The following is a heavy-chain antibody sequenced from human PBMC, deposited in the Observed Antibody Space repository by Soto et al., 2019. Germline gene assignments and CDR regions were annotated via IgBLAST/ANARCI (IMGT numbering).Heavy chain of an antibody. CDR3: ARLPTTIRRGPNAFDI. Sequence: QLQLQESGPGLVKPSETLSLTCTVSGGSISTSSYYWGWIRQPPGKGLEWIGSMYYSGSTYYNPSLKSRVTISVDTSKNQSSLKLSSVTAADTAVFYCARLPTTIRRGPNAFDIWGQGTMVTVSS. CDR2: MYYSGST. CDR1: GGSISTSSYY. J-gene: IGHJ3*02. D-gene: IGHD4-4*01. V-gene: IGHV4-39*01.